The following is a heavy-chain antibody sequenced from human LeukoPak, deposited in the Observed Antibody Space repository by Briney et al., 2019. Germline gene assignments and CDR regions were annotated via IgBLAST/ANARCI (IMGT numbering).Heavy chain of an antibody. Sequence: GGSLRLSCAASGFTFSSYSMNWVRRAPGKGLEWVSSISSSSRYIYYADSVKGRFTISRDNAKNSLYLQMNSLRAEDTAVYYCARAPRDWQLEHYYYYGMDVWGQGTTVTVSS. CDR1: GFTFSSYS. D-gene: IGHD6-13*01. CDR2: ISSSSRYI. CDR3: ARAPRDWQLEHYYYYGMDV. J-gene: IGHJ6*02. V-gene: IGHV3-21*01.